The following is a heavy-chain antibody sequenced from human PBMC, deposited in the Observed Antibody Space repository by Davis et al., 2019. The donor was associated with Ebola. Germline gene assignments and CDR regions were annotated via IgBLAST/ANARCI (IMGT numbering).Heavy chain of an antibody. D-gene: IGHD2-15*01. CDR2: IYTSGST. Sequence: PSETLSLTCTVSGGSISIGSYYWSWIRQPAGKGLEWIGHIYTSGSTNYNPSRKRRVNIPVDTSKNQFSLKLSSVTAADTAVYYCARDGVSGGKGAVFDYWSQGTLVTVSS. V-gene: IGHV4-61*09. CDR3: ARDGVSGGKGAVFDY. J-gene: IGHJ4*02. CDR1: GGSISIGSYY.